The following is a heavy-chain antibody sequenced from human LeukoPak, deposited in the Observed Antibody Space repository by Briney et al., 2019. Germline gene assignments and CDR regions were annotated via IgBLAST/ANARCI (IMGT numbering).Heavy chain of an antibody. D-gene: IGHD3-16*02. J-gene: IGHJ4*02. CDR2: IKQDGSEK. CDR1: GFTFSSYW. CDR3: ARGFDFMITFGGVIAGTFDY. V-gene: IGHV3-7*03. Sequence: GGSLRLSCAASGFTFSSYWMSWVRQAPGKGLEWVANIKQDGSEKYYVDSVKGRFTISRDNAKNSLYLQMNSLRAEDTAVYYCARGFDFMITFGGVIAGTFDYGGQGTLVTVSS.